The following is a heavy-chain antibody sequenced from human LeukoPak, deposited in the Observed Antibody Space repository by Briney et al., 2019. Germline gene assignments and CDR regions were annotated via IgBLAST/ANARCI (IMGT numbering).Heavy chain of an antibody. Sequence: PGGSLRLSCAASGFTFSSYAMHWVRQPPGKGLEWVSVIYKDGRTFYTDSVKGRFTISRDNSKNTVYLQMSSLRVEDTAVYYCAKSLTYYHENSDSIWGQGTLVTVSS. J-gene: IGHJ4*02. V-gene: IGHV3-53*01. CDR1: GFTFSSYA. D-gene: IGHD3-22*01. CDR2: IYKDGRT. CDR3: AKSLTYYHENSDSI.